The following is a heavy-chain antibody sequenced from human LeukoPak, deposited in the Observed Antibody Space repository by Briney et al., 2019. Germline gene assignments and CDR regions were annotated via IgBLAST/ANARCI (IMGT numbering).Heavy chain of an antibody. Sequence: GGSLRLSCAASGFTFSSYAMHWVRQAPGKGLEWVAVISYDGSNKYYADSVKGRFTISRDNSKNTLYLQMNSLRAEDTAVYYCARASCLSSTSCPGYYYYYMDVWGKGTTVTVSS. CDR2: ISYDGSNK. D-gene: IGHD2-2*01. CDR3: ARASCLSSTSCPGYYYYYMDV. J-gene: IGHJ6*03. CDR1: GFTFSSYA. V-gene: IGHV3-30-3*01.